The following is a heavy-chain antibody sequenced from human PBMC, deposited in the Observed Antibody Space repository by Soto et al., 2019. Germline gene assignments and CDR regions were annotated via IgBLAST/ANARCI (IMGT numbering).Heavy chain of an antibody. J-gene: IGHJ6*02. CDR2: IEYSGST. CDR3: ARAPRGYFAMYF. CDR1: GGSISTDY. D-gene: IGHD5-12*01. V-gene: IGHV4-59*01. Sequence: PSETLSLTCTVSGGSISTDYWNWIRQPPGKGLEWIGYIEYSGSTDYNPSLNSRVTISVDTSNNQFSLKLSSVTAADTAVYYCARAPRGYFAMYFWGQGTTVTVSS.